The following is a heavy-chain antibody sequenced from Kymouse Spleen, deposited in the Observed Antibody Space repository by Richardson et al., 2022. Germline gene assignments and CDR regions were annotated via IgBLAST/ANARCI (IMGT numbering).Heavy chain of an antibody. CDR3: AKVFWSGPDYYYGMDV. CDR1: GFTFDDYA. CDR2: ISWNSGSI. J-gene: IGHJ6*02. D-gene: IGHD3-3*01. Sequence: EVQLVESGGGLVQPGRSLRLSCAASGFTFDDYAMHWVRQAPGKGLEWVSGISWNSGSIGYADSVKGRFTISRDNAKNSLYLQMNSLRAEDTALYYCAKVFWSGPDYYYGMDVWGQGTTVTVSS. V-gene: IGHV3-9*01.